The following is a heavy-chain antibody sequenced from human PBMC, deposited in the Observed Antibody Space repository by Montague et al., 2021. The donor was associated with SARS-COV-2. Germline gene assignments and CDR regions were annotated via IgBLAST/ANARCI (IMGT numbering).Heavy chain of an antibody. CDR3: ARAYYDSSGYYGYFAY. D-gene: IGHD3-22*01. J-gene: IGHJ4*02. V-gene: IGHV4-59*13. Sequence: SETLSLTCTVSGGSISSYYWSWIRQPPGKGLEWIGYIYYSGSTNYNPSLKSRVTISVDTSKNQFSLKLSSVTAADTAVYYCARAYYDSSGYYGYFAYWGQGTLVTVSS. CDR1: GGSISSYY. CDR2: IYYSGST.